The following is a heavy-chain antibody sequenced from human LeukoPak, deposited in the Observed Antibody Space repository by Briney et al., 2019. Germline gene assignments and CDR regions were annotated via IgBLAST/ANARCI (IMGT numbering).Heavy chain of an antibody. D-gene: IGHD3-3*01. CDR2: INPSGGST. V-gene: IGHV1-46*01. J-gene: IGHJ4*02. CDR3: ARGGIFRVVKILGFDY. CDR1: RYTITSYY. Sequence: ASVKVSCKASRYTITSYYMHWVRQAPGQGLEWMGIINPSGGSTSYAQKFQGRVTMTRDMSTSTVYMELSSLRSEDTAVYYCARGGIFRVVKILGFDYWGQGTLVTVSS.